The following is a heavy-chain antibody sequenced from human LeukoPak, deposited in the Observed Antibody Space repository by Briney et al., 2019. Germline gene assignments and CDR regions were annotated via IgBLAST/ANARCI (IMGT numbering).Heavy chain of an antibody. CDR1: GYTFTSYY. CDR3: ARAEKGVGSSGYPTYYFDY. D-gene: IGHD3-22*01. CDR2: INPSGGST. V-gene: IGHV1-46*01. Sequence: ASVKVSCKASGYTFTSYYMHWVRQAPGQGLEWMGIINPSGGSTSYAQKFQGRVTMTRDMSTSTVYMGLSSLRSEDTAVYYCARAEKGVGSSGYPTYYFDYWGQGTLVTVSS. J-gene: IGHJ4*02.